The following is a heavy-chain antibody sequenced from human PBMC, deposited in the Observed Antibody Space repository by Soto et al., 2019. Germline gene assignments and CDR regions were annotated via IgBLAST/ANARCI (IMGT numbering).Heavy chain of an antibody. J-gene: IGHJ6*03. CDR3: ARGYTERNYYYYYYMDV. Sequence: GGSLRLSCAASGFTFSSYWMSWVRQAPGKGLEWVANIKQDGSEKYYVDSVKGRFTISRDNAKNSLYLQMNSLRAEDTAVYYCARGYTERNYYYYYYMDVWGKGTTVTVSS. V-gene: IGHV3-7*01. CDR1: GFTFSSYW. CDR2: IKQDGSEK. D-gene: IGHD1-1*01.